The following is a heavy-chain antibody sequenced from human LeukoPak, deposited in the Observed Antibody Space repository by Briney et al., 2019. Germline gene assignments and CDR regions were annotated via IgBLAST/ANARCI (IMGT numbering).Heavy chain of an antibody. CDR2: IYYSGST. Sequence: SETLSLTCTVSGGSISSYYWSWIRQPPGKGLEWIGSIYYSGSTNYNPSLKSRVTISVDTSKNQFSLELSSVIAADTAVYYCARAVSFPSTTPHFDYWGQGTLVTVSS. CDR1: GGSISSYY. CDR3: ARAVSFPSTTPHFDY. V-gene: IGHV4-59*01. D-gene: IGHD1-14*01. J-gene: IGHJ4*02.